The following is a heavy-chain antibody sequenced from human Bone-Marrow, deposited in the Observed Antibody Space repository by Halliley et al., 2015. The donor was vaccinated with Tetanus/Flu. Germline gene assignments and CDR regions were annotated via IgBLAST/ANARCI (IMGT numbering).Heavy chain of an antibody. V-gene: IGHV4-59*08. CDR1: GGSIGSHF. CDR3: ATLGYTSGNSFDH. J-gene: IGHJ4*02. Sequence: TLSLTCSLSGGSIGSHFWCWIRQPSGRGLEWIGCYYYGGSTYYNPSLKSPVAISTDTSKNQFSLSLSSVSATDTAVYYCATLGYTSGNSFDHWGQGTPITVSS. D-gene: IGHD2-15*01. CDR2: YYYGGST.